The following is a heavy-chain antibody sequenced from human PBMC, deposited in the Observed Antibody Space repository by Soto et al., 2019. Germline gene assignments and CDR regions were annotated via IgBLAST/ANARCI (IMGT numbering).Heavy chain of an antibody. D-gene: IGHD3-3*01. Sequence: GGSLRLSCAASGFTFSSYGMHWVRQAPGKGLEWVAVIWYDGSNKYYADSVKGRFTISRDNSKNTLYLQMNSLRAEDTAVYYCARDFTIIRFLEWLPTHSFDYWGQGTLVTVSS. CDR3: ARDFTIIRFLEWLPTHSFDY. CDR2: IWYDGSNK. J-gene: IGHJ4*02. CDR1: GFTFSSYG. V-gene: IGHV3-33*01.